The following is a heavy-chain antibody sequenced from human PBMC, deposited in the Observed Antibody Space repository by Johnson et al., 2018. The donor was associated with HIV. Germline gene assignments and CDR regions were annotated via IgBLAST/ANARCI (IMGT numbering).Heavy chain of an antibody. V-gene: IGHV3-30*04. CDR1: GFTFSSYA. Sequence: QVQLVESGGGVVQPGRSLRLSCAASGFTFSSYAMHWVRQAPGKGLEWVAVISYDGSNKYYADSVKGRFTISRDNSKNTLYLQMNSLRAEDTAVYYCARDGSRSGDAFDIWGQGTMVTVSS. CDR3: ARDGSRSGDAFDI. CDR2: ISYDGSNK. D-gene: IGHD6-19*01. J-gene: IGHJ3*02.